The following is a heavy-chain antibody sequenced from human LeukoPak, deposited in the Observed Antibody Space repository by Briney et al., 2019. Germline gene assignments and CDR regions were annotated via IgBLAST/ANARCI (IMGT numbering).Heavy chain of an antibody. D-gene: IGHD2-2*02. J-gene: IGHJ5*02. V-gene: IGHV4-59*08. CDR1: GGSISSYY. Sequence: SETLSLTCTASGGSISSYYWSWIRQPPGKGLEWIGYIYYSGSTNYNPSLKSRVTISVDTSKSQFSLKLSSVTAADTAVYYCARRYQLLYGTNWFDPWGQGTLVTVSS. CDR2: IYYSGST. CDR3: ARRYQLLYGTNWFDP.